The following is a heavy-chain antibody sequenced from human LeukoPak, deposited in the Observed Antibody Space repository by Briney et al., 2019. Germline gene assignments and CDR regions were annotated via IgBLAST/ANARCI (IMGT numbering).Heavy chain of an antibody. Sequence: PGGSLRLSCAASGFTFSYYTMNGVRQAPGKGLEWVSSISSSNSYIYYADSVKGRFTISRDNAKNSLYLQMNSLRAEDTAVYYCARGGGYCSGGSCYLDYWGQGTLVTVSS. J-gene: IGHJ4*02. V-gene: IGHV3-21*01. CDR1: GFTFSYYT. D-gene: IGHD2-15*01. CDR3: ARGGGYCSGGSCYLDY. CDR2: ISSSNSYI.